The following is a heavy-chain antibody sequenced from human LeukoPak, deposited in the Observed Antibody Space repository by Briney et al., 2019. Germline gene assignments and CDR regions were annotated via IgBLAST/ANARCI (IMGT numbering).Heavy chain of an antibody. CDR2: MYHTGSS. Sequence: SETLSLTCTVSGGPVDTIDYYWSWIRQPPGKGLEWIGYMYHTGSSIYSPSLKSRLTISVDTSKNQFSLKLSSVTAADTAVYYCVQQAERHFDYWGQGTLVTVSS. CDR3: VQQAERHFDY. D-gene: IGHD2-15*01. V-gene: IGHV4-61*08. CDR1: GGPVDTIDYY. J-gene: IGHJ4*02.